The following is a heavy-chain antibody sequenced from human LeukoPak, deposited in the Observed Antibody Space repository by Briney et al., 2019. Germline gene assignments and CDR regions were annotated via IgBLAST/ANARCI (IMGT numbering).Heavy chain of an antibody. J-gene: IGHJ4*02. CDR3: AKGRSSKPIDY. D-gene: IGHD4-11*01. V-gene: IGHV3-23*01. Sequence: GGSLRLSCAASGFTFSDYYMSWIRQAPGKGLEWVSAISGSGGSTYYADSVKGRFTISRDNSKNTLYLQMNSLRAEDTAVYYCAKGRSSKPIDYWGQGTLVTVSS. CDR1: GFTFSDYY. CDR2: ISGSGGST.